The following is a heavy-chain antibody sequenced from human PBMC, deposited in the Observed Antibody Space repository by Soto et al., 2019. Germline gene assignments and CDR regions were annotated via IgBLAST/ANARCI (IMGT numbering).Heavy chain of an antibody. Sequence: EVQLVQSGAEVKKPGESLSVSCQTSGYKFPNYWITWVRQMPGKGLEWVAIINPADSDMRYSPPFQGHVTVSADRSNSTVYRNWSSLKASDTAIYFCARQTSWFGELSLDYWGQGTLVTVSS. J-gene: IGHJ4*02. CDR2: INPADSDM. CDR3: ARQTSWFGELSLDY. D-gene: IGHD3-10*01. V-gene: IGHV5-51*01. CDR1: GYKFPNYW.